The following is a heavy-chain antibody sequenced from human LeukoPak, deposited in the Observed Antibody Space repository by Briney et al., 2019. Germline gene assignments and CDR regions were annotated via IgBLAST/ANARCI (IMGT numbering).Heavy chain of an antibody. CDR2: MNPNSGNT. Sequence: ASVKVSCKASGYTFTSYDINWVRQATGQGLEWMGWMNPNSGNTGYAQKFQGRVTMTRNTSISTAYMELSSLRSEDTAVYYCARVAVAGTPFYYYYYMDVWGKGTTVTVSS. CDR1: GYTFTSYD. V-gene: IGHV1-8*01. D-gene: IGHD6-19*01. CDR3: ARVAVAGTPFYYYYYMDV. J-gene: IGHJ6*03.